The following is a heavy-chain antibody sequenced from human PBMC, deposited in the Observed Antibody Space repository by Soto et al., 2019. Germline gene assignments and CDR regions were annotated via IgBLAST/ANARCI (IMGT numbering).Heavy chain of an antibody. D-gene: IGHD1-26*01. CDR1: GGSISSYY. V-gene: IGHV4-59*01. CDR3: ARRYGGNFDY. CDR2: IYYNGST. Sequence: SETLSLTCTVSGGSISSYYWSWIRQPPGKGLEWIGHIYYNGSTSYNPSLKSRVTISVDTSKNQFSLKLSSVTAADTAVYYCARRYGGNFDYWGQGTLVTVSS. J-gene: IGHJ4*02.